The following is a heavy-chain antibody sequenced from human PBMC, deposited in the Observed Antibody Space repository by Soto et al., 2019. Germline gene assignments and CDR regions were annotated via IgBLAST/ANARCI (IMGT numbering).Heavy chain of an antibody. D-gene: IGHD3-16*02. Sequence: GGSLRLSGAAAGFTFSSYEMNWVRQATGKGLEWVSYISTSGSIIDDADSVKRRCTCSRDNAKNSLYLQMNSLRAEDTAVYYCASEGARFGGVIVVDAFDIWGQGTVVTVS. J-gene: IGHJ3*02. CDR3: ASEGARFGGVIVVDAFDI. CDR1: GFTFSSYE. CDR2: ISTSGSII. V-gene: IGHV3-48*03.